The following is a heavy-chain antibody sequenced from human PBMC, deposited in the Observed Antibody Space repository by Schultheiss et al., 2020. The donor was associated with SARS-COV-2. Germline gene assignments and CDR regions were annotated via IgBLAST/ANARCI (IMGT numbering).Heavy chain of an antibody. CDR2: ISAHNGNT. J-gene: IGHJ6*02. CDR3: ARDQREYYYYGMDV. Sequence: ASVKVSCKASGYTFTSYGISWVRQAPGQGLEWMGWISAHNGNTNYAQKLQGRVTMTVDTSTSTAYMELRSLRSDDTAVYYCARDQREYYYYGMDVWGQGTTVTVSS. D-gene: IGHD1-26*01. V-gene: IGHV1-18*01. CDR1: GYTFTSYG.